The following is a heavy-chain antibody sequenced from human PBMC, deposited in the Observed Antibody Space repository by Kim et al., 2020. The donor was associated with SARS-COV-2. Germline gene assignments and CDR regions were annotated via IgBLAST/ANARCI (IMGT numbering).Heavy chain of an antibody. Sequence: SETLSLTCTVSGGSISSSSYYWGWIRQPPGKGLEWIGSIYYSGSTYYNPSLKSRVTISVDTSKNQFSLQLSSVTAADTAVYYCARGLRWFDPWGQGTLVT. J-gene: IGHJ5*02. V-gene: IGHV4-39*07. CDR1: GGSISSSSYY. CDR3: ARGLRWFDP. CDR2: IYYSGST.